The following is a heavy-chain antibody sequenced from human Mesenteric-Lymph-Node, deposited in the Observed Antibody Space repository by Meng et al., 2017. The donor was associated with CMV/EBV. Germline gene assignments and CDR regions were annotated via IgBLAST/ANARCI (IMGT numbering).Heavy chain of an antibody. CDR3: AKGHIYCSSTSCYPDY. D-gene: IGHD2-2*01. Sequence: GESLKISCAASRLTFNYYGMHWVRQAPGKGLEWVAFIRDDGSNKYYADSVKGRFTISRDNSKNTLYLQMSSLTAEDTAVYYCAKGHIYCSSTSCYPDYWGQGTLVTVSS. CDR1: RLTFNYYG. V-gene: IGHV3-30*02. J-gene: IGHJ4*02. CDR2: IRDDGSNK.